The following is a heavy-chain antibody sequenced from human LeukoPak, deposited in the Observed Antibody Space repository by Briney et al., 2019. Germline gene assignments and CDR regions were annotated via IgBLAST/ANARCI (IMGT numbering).Heavy chain of an antibody. CDR3: SRGPLRTFDI. D-gene: IGHD3-16*01. J-gene: IGHJ3*02. V-gene: IGHV4-59*01. Sequence: SETLSLTCTVSGGSISSYYWSWIRQPPGKGLEWIGYIYYSGSTNYNLSLKSRVTISVDTSKNQISLKLSSVTAADTAVYYCSRGPLRTFDIWGQGTMVTVSS. CDR1: GGSISSYY. CDR2: IYYSGST.